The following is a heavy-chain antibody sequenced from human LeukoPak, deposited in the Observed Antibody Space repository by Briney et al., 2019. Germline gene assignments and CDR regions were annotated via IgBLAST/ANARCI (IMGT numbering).Heavy chain of an antibody. CDR3: ARGGGLWWASY. Sequence: GGPLRLSCAASGFTFSSYDMNWVRQAPGKGLEWVSYISNSGYTIYYADSVKGRFTISRDNAKNSLYLQMNSLRAEDTAVYYCARGGGLWWASYWGQGTLVTVSS. CDR1: GFTFSSYD. D-gene: IGHD4/OR15-4a*01. CDR2: ISNSGYTI. J-gene: IGHJ4*02. V-gene: IGHV3-48*03.